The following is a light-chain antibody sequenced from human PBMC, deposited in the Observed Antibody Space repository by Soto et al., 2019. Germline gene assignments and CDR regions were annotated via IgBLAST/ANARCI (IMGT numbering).Light chain of an antibody. V-gene: IGKV3-20*01. CDR2: GAS. Sequence: EVVLTQSPGTLSLSPGERAALSCRASQSVSSTYLAWYQQKPGQAPRLLIYGASSRATGIPDMFSGSGSGTAFPLTISRLEAEDFVVYYCQLYGTPPLYTFGQGTKLEI. CDR3: QLYGTPPLYT. CDR1: QSVSSTY. J-gene: IGKJ2*01.